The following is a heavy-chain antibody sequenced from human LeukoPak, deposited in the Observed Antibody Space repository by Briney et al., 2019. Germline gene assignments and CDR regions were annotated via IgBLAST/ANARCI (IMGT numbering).Heavy chain of an antibody. CDR3: ARQDGYSLYHSDY. CDR1: GYSFASYW. D-gene: IGHD5-18*01. V-gene: IGHV5-51*01. J-gene: IGHJ4*02. Sequence: GESLKISCKGSGYSFASYWIAWVRQMPGKGREWMGIIYPADSDTRYSPSFRGQVTISVDKSISTAYLQWSSLKASDTAMYYCARQDGYSLYHSDYWGQGTLVTVSS. CDR2: IYPADSDT.